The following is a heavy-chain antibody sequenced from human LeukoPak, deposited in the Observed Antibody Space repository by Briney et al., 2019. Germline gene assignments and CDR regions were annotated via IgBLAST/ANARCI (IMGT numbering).Heavy chain of an antibody. CDR2: LSGSGGST. J-gene: IGHJ4*02. CDR1: GFTFSSYA. V-gene: IGHV3-23*01. Sequence: PGGSLRLFCAASGFTFSSYAMSWVRQAPGKGLEWVSALSGSGGSTYYADSVKGRFTISRDNSKNTLYLQMNSLRAEDTAVYYCTKLSTTGVGGRGYFDQWGQGTQVTVSS. D-gene: IGHD1-1*01. CDR3: TKLSTTGVGGRGYFDQ.